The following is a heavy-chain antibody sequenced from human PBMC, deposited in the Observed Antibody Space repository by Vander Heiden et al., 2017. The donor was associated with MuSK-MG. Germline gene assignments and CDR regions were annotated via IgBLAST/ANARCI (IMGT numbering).Heavy chain of an antibody. J-gene: IGHJ4*02. V-gene: IGHV1-69*04. CDR3: ARDPRSIAVAGTGVDY. D-gene: IGHD6-19*01. CDR2: IIPILGIA. Sequence: QVQLVQSGAEAKKPGSSVKVSCKAAGGTFSSYAISWVRQAPGQGREWMGRIIPILGIANCAQKFQGRVTITADKSTSTAYMELSSLRSEDTAVYYCARDPRSIAVAGTGVDYWGQGTLVTVSS. CDR1: GGTFSSYA.